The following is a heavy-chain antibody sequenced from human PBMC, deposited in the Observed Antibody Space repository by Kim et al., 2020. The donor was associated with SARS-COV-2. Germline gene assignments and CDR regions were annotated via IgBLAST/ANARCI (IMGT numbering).Heavy chain of an antibody. CDR1: GYTFTSYA. D-gene: IGHD3-22*01. CDR2: ININTGNP. CDR3: ARGHSSGSTNYYFYGMDV. Sequence: ASVKVSCKASGYTFTSYAMNWVRQAPGQGLEWMGWININTGNPTYAQGFTGRFVFSLDTSVSAAYLQISSLKAEDTAAYYCARGHSSGSTNYYFYGMDVCGQGTTVTVSS. J-gene: IGHJ6*02. V-gene: IGHV7-4-1*02.